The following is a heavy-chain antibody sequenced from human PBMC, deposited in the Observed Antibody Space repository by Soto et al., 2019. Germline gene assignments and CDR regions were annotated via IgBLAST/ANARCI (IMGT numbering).Heavy chain of an antibody. CDR1: GFTFSSYG. CDR2: ISYDGSNK. V-gene: IGHV3-30*18. D-gene: IGHD2-2*01. CDR3: AKEEGSGPAASGYYYYYGMDV. J-gene: IGHJ6*02. Sequence: GGSLRLSCAASGFTFSSYGMHWVRQAPGKGLEWVAVISYDGSNKYYADSVKGRFTISRDNSKNTLYLQMNSLRAEDTAVYYCAKEEGSGPAASGYYYYYGMDVWGQGTTVTVSS.